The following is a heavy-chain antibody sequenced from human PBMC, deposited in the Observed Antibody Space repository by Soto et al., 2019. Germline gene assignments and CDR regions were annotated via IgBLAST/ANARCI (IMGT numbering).Heavy chain of an antibody. CDR3: ARTGSTSLITHYYYYMDV. CDR1: GGSFSGYY. D-gene: IGHD2-2*01. V-gene: IGHV4-34*01. J-gene: IGHJ6*03. CDR2: INHSGST. Sequence: PSETMSLTCAVYGGSFSGYYWSWIRQPPGKGLEWIGEINHSGSTNYNPSLKSRVTISVDTSKNQFSLKLSSVTAADTAVYYCARTGSTSLITHYYYYMDVWGKGTTVTVSS.